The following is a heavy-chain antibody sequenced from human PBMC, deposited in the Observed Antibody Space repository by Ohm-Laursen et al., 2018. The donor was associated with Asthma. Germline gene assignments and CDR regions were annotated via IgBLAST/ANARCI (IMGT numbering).Heavy chain of an antibody. D-gene: IGHD5-18*01. Sequence: SLRLSCAASGFTFSGDWMTWVRQAPGKGLEWVANIKQDGSEKHYLDSVKGRFTFSRDNSKNTLVLEMNSLRPDDTAVYYCVRAYSIGSFDYWGQGALVTVSS. CDR2: IKQDGSEK. V-gene: IGHV3-7*01. CDR1: GFTFSGDW. CDR3: VRAYSIGSFDY. J-gene: IGHJ4*02.